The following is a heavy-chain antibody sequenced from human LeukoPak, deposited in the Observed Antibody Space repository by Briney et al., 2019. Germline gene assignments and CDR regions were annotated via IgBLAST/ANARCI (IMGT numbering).Heavy chain of an antibody. CDR1: GGSISSSRYY. CDR3: VRDDYGDYTRRFDP. CDR2: ISYSGSS. Sequence: PSETLSLTCTVSGGSISSSRYYWGWIRQPPGKGLEWIASISYSGSSYYNPSLKSRVTISVDTSKNQVSLQLSSVIAADTAVYYCVRDDYGDYTRRFDPWGQGTLVTVSS. D-gene: IGHD4-17*01. J-gene: IGHJ5*02. V-gene: IGHV4-39*07.